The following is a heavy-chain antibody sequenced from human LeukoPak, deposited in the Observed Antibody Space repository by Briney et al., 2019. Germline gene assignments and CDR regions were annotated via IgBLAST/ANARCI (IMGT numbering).Heavy chain of an antibody. CDR2: IYYSGST. J-gene: IGHJ4*02. CDR1: GGSISSSSYY. D-gene: IGHD4/OR15-4a*01. V-gene: IGHV4-39*01. CDR3: ARLASSAEFDY. Sequence: PSETLSLTCTVSGGSISSSSYYWGWIRQPPGKGLERIGSIYYSGSTYYNPSLKSRVTISVDTSKNQFSLKLSSVTAADTAVYYCARLASSAEFDYWGQGTLVTVSS.